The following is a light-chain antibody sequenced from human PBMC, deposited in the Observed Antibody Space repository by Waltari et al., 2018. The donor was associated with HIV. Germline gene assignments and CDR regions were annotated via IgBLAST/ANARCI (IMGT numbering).Light chain of an antibody. J-gene: IGLJ3*02. Sequence: QSALTQPASVSGSPGQSITVSCTGTSSDIRTYGLFSWYQQEPGKAPKLIIHDVTARPSGVSSRVSGSKSGNTAFLTISGLQVEDESLYFCCSFSPNGASWVFGGGTKVTVL. CDR2: DVT. CDR1: SSDIRTYGL. V-gene: IGLV2-23*02. CDR3: CSFSPNGASWV.